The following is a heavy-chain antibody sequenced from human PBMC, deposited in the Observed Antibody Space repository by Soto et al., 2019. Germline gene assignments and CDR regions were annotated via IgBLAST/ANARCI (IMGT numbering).Heavy chain of an antibody. V-gene: IGHV4-34*01. Sequence: QVQLQQWGAGLLKPSETLSLTCAVYGGSFSGYYWSWIRQPPGKGLEWIGEITHSGSTNYNPSLKSRVAISVNTSKNEFALKLSSVTAADTAVYYCARKLVRRFDYWGEGTLVTVSS. CDR2: ITHSGST. J-gene: IGHJ4*02. D-gene: IGHD3-10*01. CDR3: ARKLVRRFDY. CDR1: GGSFSGYY.